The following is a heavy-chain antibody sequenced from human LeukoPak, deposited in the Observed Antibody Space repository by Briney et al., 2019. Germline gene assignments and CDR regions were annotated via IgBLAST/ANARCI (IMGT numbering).Heavy chain of an antibody. CDR1: GFTVSSNY. J-gene: IGHJ4*02. V-gene: IGHV3-53*01. CDR3: ARVRDGYNRFDY. Sequence: GGSLRLSCAASGFTVSSNYMSWVRQAPGKGLEWVSVIYSGGNTYYADSVKGRFTISRDNSKNTLYLQMNSLRAEDTAVYYCARVRDGYNRFDYWGQGTLVTVSS. D-gene: IGHD5-24*01. CDR2: IYSGGNT.